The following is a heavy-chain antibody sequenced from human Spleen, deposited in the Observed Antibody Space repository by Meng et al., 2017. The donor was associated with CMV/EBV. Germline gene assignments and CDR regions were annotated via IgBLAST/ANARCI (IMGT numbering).Heavy chain of an antibody. V-gene: IGHV3-21*01. CDR2: ISSSSYI. Sequence: GESLKISCAASGFTFSSYTMNWVRQAPGKGLEWVSSISSSSYIYYADSLKGRFTISRDSAKNSLYLQMNSLRAEDTAVYYCARGLSTSFLTGAFSGGYYYYGMDVWGQGTTVTVSS. CDR3: ARGLSTSFLTGAFSGGYYYYGMDV. CDR1: GFTFSSYT. J-gene: IGHJ6*02. D-gene: IGHD2-2*01.